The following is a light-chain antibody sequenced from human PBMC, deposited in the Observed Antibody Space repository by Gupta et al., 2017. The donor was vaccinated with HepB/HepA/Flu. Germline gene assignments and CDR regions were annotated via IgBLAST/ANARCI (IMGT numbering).Light chain of an antibody. J-gene: IGKJ1*01. CDR2: GIS. CDR1: ETVSTT. Sequence: EIVMTQSSSTLSVSVGERATLSCRASETVSTTLARYQQKPGQAPRLLIFGISTRATGIPGRCSGSGSGTEFTLTITNLQSKYFAVYYCKQYNEWPPTFGQGTKVEIK. CDR3: KQYNEWPPT. V-gene: IGKV3-15*01.